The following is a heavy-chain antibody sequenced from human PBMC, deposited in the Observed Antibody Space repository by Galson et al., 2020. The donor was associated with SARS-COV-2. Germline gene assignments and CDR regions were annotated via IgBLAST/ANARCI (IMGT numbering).Heavy chain of an antibody. CDR3: ARGDMRNDYFDY. CDR2: IYSEGSST. CDR1: GFTFSSYW. J-gene: IGHJ4*02. Sequence: ALHWGSLRLSCAASGFTFSSYWMHWVRQAPGKGLVWVSRIYSEGSSTSYADSVKGRFTISGDNAKNTLYLQMNSLRAEDTAVYYCARGDMRNDYFDYWGQGTLVTVSS. V-gene: IGHV3-74*01. D-gene: IGHD3-16*01.